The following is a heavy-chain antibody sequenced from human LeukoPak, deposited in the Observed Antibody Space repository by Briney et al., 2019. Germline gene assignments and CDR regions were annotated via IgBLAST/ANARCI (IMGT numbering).Heavy chain of an antibody. V-gene: IGHV1-2*06. CDR3: ARIFTLGYCSSTSCWKNSDY. CDR2: INPNSDGT. Sequence: GASVKVSCKASGYTFTGYYMHWVRQAPGQGLEWMGRINPNSDGTNYAQKFQGRVTMTRDTSISTAYMELSRLRSDDTALYYCARIFTLGYCSSTSCWKNSDYWGQGTLVTVSS. J-gene: IGHJ4*02. D-gene: IGHD2-2*01. CDR1: GYTFTGYY.